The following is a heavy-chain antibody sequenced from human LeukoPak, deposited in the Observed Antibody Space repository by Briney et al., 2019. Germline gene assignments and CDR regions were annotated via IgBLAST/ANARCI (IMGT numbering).Heavy chain of an antibody. CDR2: IYTSGSP. CDR3: ARDVNGFNYGSAFDV. J-gene: IGHJ3*01. V-gene: IGHV4-61*02. CDR1: GGSISSGSYY. D-gene: IGHD3-10*01. Sequence: SETLSLTCTVSGGSISSGSYYWSWTRQPAGKGLEWIGRIYTSGSPNYNPSLKSRVTISVDRSKNQFSLKLTSVTAADTAVYYCARDVNGFNYGSAFDVWGQGTMVTVSS.